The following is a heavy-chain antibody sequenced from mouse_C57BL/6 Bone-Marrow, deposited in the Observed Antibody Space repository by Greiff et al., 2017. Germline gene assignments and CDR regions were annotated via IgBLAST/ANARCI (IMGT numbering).Heavy chain of an antibody. D-gene: IGHD1-1*01. Sequence: DVQLQESGPGLVKPSQSLSLTCSVTGYSITSGYYWNLIRQFPGNKLEWMGYISYDGSNNYNPSLKNRISITRDTSKNQFFLKLNSVTTEDTATYYCARDYYGSSYVWYCDVWGTGTTVTVSS. CDR2: ISYDGSN. CDR1: GYSITSGYY. CDR3: ARDYYGSSYVWYCDV. V-gene: IGHV3-6*01. J-gene: IGHJ1*03.